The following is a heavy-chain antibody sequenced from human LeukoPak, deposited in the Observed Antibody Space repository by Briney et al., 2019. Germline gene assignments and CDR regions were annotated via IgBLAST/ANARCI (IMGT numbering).Heavy chain of an antibody. V-gene: IGHV4-39*01. D-gene: IGHD6-13*01. CDR2: IYYSGST. Sequence: SETLSLTCTVSGGSISSSSYYWGWIRQPPGKGLEWIGSIYYSGSTYYNPSLQSRVTISVDTSKNHFSLKLSSVTAADTAVYYCARQTSSSWYWFDPWGQGTLVTVSS. J-gene: IGHJ5*02. CDR3: ARQTSSSWYWFDP. CDR1: GGSISSSSYY.